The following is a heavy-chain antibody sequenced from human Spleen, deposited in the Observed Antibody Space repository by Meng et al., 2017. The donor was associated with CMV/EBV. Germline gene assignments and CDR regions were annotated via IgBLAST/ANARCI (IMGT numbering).Heavy chain of an antibody. CDR1: GFTVSSNY. CDR3: AKTRRGYCSGGSCFADY. J-gene: IGHJ4*02. D-gene: IGHD2-15*01. CDR2: IYSGGST. V-gene: IGHV3-53*01. Sequence: GGSLRLSCAASGFTVSSNYMSWVRQAPGKGLEWVSVIYSGGSTYYADSVKGRFTISRDNSKNTLYLQMNSLRAEDTAVYYCAKTRRGYCSGGSCFADYWGQGTLVTVSS.